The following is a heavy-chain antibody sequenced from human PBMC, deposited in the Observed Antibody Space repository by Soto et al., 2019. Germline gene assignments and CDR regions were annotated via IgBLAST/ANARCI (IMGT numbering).Heavy chain of an antibody. V-gene: IGHV4-59*01. CDR3: AKGIYSERDQFDN. D-gene: IGHD2-15*01. J-gene: IGHJ4*02. CDR1: GGSISSYY. CDR2: IYYSGST. Sequence: SETLSLTCTVSGGSISSYYWSWIRQPPGKGLEWIGYIYYSGSTNYNPSLKSRVTISVDTSKNQFSLKLSSVTAADTAVYYCAKGIYSERDQFDNWGQGTLVTVSS.